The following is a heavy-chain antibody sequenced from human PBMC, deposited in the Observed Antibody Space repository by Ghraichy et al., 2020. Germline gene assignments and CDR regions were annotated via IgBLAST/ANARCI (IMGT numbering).Heavy chain of an antibody. Sequence: GGSLRLSCAASGFTFSSYSMNWVRQAPGKGLEWVSYISSSSSTIYYADSVKGRFTISRDNAKNSLYLQMNSLRDEDTAVYYCARGMGATVIPQRPFDYWGQGTLVTVSS. V-gene: IGHV3-48*02. CDR3: ARGMGATVIPQRPFDY. D-gene: IGHD1-26*01. J-gene: IGHJ4*02. CDR2: ISSSSSTI. CDR1: GFTFSSYS.